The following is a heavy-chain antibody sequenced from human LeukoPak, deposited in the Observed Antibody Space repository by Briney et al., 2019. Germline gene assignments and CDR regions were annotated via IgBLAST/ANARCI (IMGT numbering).Heavy chain of an antibody. V-gene: IGHV1-69*04. CDR1: GGTFSSYA. CDR2: IIPILGIA. CDR3: AAGSTVVTRGIDY. Sequence: ASVKVSCKASGGTFSSYAISWVRQAPGQGLEWMGRIIPILGIANYAQKFQGSVTITADKSTSTAYMELSSLRSEDTAVYYCAAGSTVVTRGIDYWGQGTLVTVSS. D-gene: IGHD4-17*01. J-gene: IGHJ4*02.